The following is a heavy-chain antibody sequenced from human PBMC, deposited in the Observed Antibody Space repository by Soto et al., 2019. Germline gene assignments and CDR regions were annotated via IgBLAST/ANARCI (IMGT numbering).Heavy chain of an antibody. J-gene: IGHJ6*02. Sequence: GSLRLSCAASGFTFSSYDMHWVRQATGKGLEWVSAIGTAGDTYYPGSVKGRFTISRENAKNSLYLQMNSLRAGDTAVYYCARGYCSSTSCRSYYYYYGMDVWGQGTTVTVSS. CDR1: GFTFSSYD. V-gene: IGHV3-13*01. CDR3: ARGYCSSTSCRSYYYYYGMDV. CDR2: IGTAGDT. D-gene: IGHD2-2*01.